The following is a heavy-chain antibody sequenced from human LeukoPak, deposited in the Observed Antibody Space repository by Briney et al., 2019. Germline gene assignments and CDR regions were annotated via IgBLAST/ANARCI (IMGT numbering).Heavy chain of an antibody. CDR1: GFTFSSYG. D-gene: IGHD2-15*01. Sequence: GGSLRLSCAASGFTFSSYGMHWVRQAPGKGLEWVAFIRYDGSNKYYADSVKGRFTISRDNSKNTLYLQMNSLRAEDTAVYYCVKDRSLGYCSGGSCYTYNWFDPWGQGTLVTVSS. CDR3: VKDRSLGYCSGGSCYTYNWFDP. V-gene: IGHV3-30*02. CDR2: IRYDGSNK. J-gene: IGHJ5*02.